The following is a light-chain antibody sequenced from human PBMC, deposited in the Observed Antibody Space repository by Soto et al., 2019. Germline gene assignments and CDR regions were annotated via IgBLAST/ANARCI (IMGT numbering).Light chain of an antibody. CDR3: HQRQSWPRT. V-gene: IGKV3-11*01. CDR1: QAVNTR. Sequence: EIVLTQSPATLSSFPGDRVTLSCRASQAVNTRLAWYQHKPDQAPRLLIYLASNRAAGVPARFSGSGSGTDFTLTISDVEPEDFAVYYCHQRQSWPRTFGQGT. CDR2: LAS. J-gene: IGKJ1*01.